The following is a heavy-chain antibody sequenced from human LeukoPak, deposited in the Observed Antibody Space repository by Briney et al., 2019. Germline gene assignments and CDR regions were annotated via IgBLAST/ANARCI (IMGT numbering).Heavy chain of an antibody. CDR2: MSSGSTYI. CDR1: GFTFGSYS. D-gene: IGHD2-15*01. V-gene: IGHV3-21*06. J-gene: IGHJ4*02. Sequence: KTGGSLRLSCAASGFTFGSYSMTWVRQAPGKGLEWVSSMSSGSTYIYYADSVRGRFTISRDNAKNSLYLLMNSLRVDDTAVYYCARGRPTGVSRVFVVQWGQGTLVTVSS. CDR3: ARGRPTGVSRVFVVQ.